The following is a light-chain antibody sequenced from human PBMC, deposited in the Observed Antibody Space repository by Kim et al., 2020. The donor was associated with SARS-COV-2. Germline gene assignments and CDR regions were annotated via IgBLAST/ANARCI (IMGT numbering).Light chain of an antibody. CDR3: QQRSNWLT. CDR1: QSVGSY. Sequence: SLTAEERATHTSRASQSVGSYLGWYQRKGDQARRLIIYDATNRATGIPARCSSSGWKKDFTITSSSLEPEDFAVYYYQQRSNWLTFGGGTKVDIK. CDR2: DAT. V-gene: IGKV3-11*01. J-gene: IGKJ4*01.